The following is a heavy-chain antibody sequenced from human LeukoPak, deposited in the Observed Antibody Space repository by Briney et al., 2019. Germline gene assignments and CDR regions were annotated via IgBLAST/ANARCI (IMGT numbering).Heavy chain of an antibody. CDR3: AREPLLGIAGFVDY. CDR1: GGSISSGSYY. V-gene: IGHV4-61*02. Sequence: SETLSRTCTVSGGSISSGSYYWSWIRQPAGKGLEWIGRIYTSGSTNYNPSLKSRVTISVDTSKNQFSLKLSSVTAADTVVYYCAREPLLGIAGFVDYWGQGTLVTVSS. CDR2: IYTSGST. J-gene: IGHJ4*02. D-gene: IGHD7-27*01.